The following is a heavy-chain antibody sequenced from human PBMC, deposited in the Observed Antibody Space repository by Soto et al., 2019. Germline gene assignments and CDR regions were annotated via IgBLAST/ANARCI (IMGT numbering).Heavy chain of an antibody. J-gene: IGHJ6*02. Sequence: QVQLVQSGAEVKKPGASVKVSCKASGYTFTSYDINWVRQATGQGLEWMGWMNPNSGNTGYAQKFQGRVTMTRNTSISTAYMELSSLRSEDTAVYYCARVYSSGWYDYYYDYGMDVWGQGTTVTVSS. D-gene: IGHD6-19*01. CDR3: ARVYSSGWYDYYYDYGMDV. CDR1: GYTFTSYD. CDR2: MNPNSGNT. V-gene: IGHV1-8*01.